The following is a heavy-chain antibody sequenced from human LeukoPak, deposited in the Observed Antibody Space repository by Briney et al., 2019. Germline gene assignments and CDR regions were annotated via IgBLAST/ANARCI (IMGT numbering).Heavy chain of an antibody. V-gene: IGHV1-2*02. Sequence: ASVKVSCKASGYTFTGYYMHWVRQAPGHGLGWVGGVNPNSGDTNYEPNFQPRVTMTWDTSIRPVYLELRRLTSDDTAVYYCARSSLDWYFDLWGRGTLLTVSS. J-gene: IGHJ2*01. CDR2: VNPNSGDT. CDR3: ARSSLDWYFDL. CDR1: GYTFTGYY.